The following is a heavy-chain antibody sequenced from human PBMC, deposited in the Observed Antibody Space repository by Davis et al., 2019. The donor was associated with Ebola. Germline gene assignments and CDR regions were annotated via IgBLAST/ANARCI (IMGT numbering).Heavy chain of an antibody. J-gene: IGHJ4*02. CDR2: IYYSGST. V-gene: IGHV4-59*12. CDR3: ARDFVY. Sequence: SETLSLTCTVSGGYISGYYWSWIRQPPGKGLEWIGYIYYSGSTNYNPSLKSRVTISVDTSKNQFSLKLTSVTAADTAVYFCARDFVYWAQGTLVTVSS. CDR1: GGYISGYY.